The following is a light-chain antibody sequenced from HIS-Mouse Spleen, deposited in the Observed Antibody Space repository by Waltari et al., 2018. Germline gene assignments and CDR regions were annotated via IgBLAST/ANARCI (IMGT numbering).Light chain of an antibody. V-gene: IGLV3-21*03. CDR3: QVWDSSSDHVV. CDR1: NLGSNS. CDR2: DDS. J-gene: IGLJ2*01. Sequence: SYVLTQPPSVSVAPGKTARLTWGGNNLGSNSVHWYQQKPGQAPALVVYDDSDRPSGIPERFSGSNSGNTATLTISRVEAGDEADYYCQVWDSSSDHVVFGGGTKLTV.